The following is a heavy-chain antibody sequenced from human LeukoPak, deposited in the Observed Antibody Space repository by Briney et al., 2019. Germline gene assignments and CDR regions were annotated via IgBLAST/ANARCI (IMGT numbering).Heavy chain of an antibody. CDR3: ARGLSVGRGVNKLYYFDY. Sequence: GSLRLSCAASGFTFSSYAMSWVRQAPGKGLEWIGTISYSGTTHDNPSLKSRVIISVDTSKKQFSLRLSSVTAAGTAAYYCARGLSVGRGVNKLYYFDYWGQGPLVTVSS. CDR2: ISYSGTT. J-gene: IGHJ4*02. CDR1: GFTFSSYA. V-gene: IGHV4-34*01. D-gene: IGHD3-10*01.